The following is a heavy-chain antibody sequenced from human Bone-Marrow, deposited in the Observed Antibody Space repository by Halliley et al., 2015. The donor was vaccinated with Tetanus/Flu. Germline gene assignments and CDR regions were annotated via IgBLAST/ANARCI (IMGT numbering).Heavy chain of an antibody. CDR3: ARREGYSNHY. CDR2: ISAYNGKT. D-gene: IGHD4-4*01. V-gene: IGHV1-18*04. Sequence: QLVQSGAEVKKPGASLKVSCKASGYTFTNYGISWVRQAPGQGLEWMGWISAYNGKTTYAQNLQGRVTMTTDTSTSTAYMELRSERSDDPALNYGARREGYSNHYWGQGTLVTVSS. CDR1: GYTFTNYG. J-gene: IGHJ4*02.